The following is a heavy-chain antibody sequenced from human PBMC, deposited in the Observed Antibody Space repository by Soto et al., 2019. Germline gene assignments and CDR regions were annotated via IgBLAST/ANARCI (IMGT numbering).Heavy chain of an antibody. J-gene: IGHJ5*01. V-gene: IGHV4-34*01. CDR2: INHSGST. D-gene: IGHD2-2*01. CDR3: ARHFVALPAGRRLDWFVL. CDR1: GGSFSGYY. Sequence: SETLSLTCAVYGGSFSGYYWSWIRQPPGKGLEWIGEINHSGSTNYNPSLKSRVTISVDTSKNQFSLKLSSVTAADTAVYHCARHFVALPAGRRLDWFVLSGQATLVTVAS.